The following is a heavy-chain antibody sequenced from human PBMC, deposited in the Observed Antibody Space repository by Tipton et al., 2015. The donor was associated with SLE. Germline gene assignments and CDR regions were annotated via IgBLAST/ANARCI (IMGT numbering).Heavy chain of an antibody. CDR1: GGSFSGYY. J-gene: IGHJ4*02. Sequence: TLSLTCAVYGGSFSGYYWSWIRQPPGKGLEWIGEINHSGSTNYNPSLKSRVTISVDTPKNQFSLKLSSVTAADTAVYYCARGPSITYFDYWGQGTLVTVSS. CDR3: ARGPSITYFDY. CDR2: INHSGST. D-gene: IGHD1-14*01. V-gene: IGHV4-34*01.